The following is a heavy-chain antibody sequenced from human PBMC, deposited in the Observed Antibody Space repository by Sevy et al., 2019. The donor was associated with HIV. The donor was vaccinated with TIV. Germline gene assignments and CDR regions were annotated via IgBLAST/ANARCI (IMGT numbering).Heavy chain of an antibody. CDR1: GYTFSVHY. CDR3: ARLRYSDPSGQYYGGGADYFDY. J-gene: IGHJ4*02. V-gene: IGHV1-2*02. D-gene: IGHD3-22*01. CDR2: INPNTDDT. Sequence: ASVNVSCSTSGYTFSVHYIYWVRQAAGQGLEWMGWINPNTDDTNFSPKFQGRVTMTRDSSINTAYMELSRLTSADTAVYFCARLRYSDPSGQYYGGGADYFDYWGQGTLVTVSS.